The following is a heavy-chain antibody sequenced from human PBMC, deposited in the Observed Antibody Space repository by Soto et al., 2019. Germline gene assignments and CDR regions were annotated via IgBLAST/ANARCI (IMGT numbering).Heavy chain of an antibody. V-gene: IGHV4-59*11. D-gene: IGHD2-8*02. CDR3: ARDKLTGSFDY. CDR2: IYYSGIT. CDR1: GGSISSLY. J-gene: IGHJ4*02. Sequence: PSETLSLTCSVSGGSISSLYWSWIRQPPGKRLEWIGYIYYSGITDYNPSLKSRVTISVDTSKNQFSLKLTSVTAADTAVYYCARDKLTGSFDYWGQGTLVTVSS.